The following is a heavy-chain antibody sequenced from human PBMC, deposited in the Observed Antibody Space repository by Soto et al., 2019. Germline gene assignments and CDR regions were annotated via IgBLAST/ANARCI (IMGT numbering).Heavy chain of an antibody. CDR1: GFTFSSYG. J-gene: IGHJ6*02. CDR3: AKDRGGTGLYGMDV. D-gene: IGHD1-1*01. Sequence: GGSLRLSCAASGFTFSSYGMHWVRQAPGKGLEWVAVISYDGSNKYYADSVKGRFTISRDNSKNTLYLQMNSLRAEDTAVYYCAKDRGGTGLYGMDVWGQGTTVTVSS. CDR2: ISYDGSNK. V-gene: IGHV3-30*18.